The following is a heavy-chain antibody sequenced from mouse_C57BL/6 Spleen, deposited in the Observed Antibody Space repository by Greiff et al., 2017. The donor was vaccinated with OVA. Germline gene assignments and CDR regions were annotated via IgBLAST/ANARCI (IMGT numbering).Heavy chain of an antibody. D-gene: IGHD2-2*01. CDR3: ARSTMVTTGGLYYFDY. CDR2: IDPNSGGT. Sequence: VQLQQPGAELVKPGASVKLSCKASGYTFTSYWMHWVKQRPGRGLEWIGRIDPNSGGTKYNEKFKSKATLTVDKPSSTAYMQLSSLTSEDSAVYYCARSTMVTTGGLYYFDYWGQGTTLTVSS. V-gene: IGHV1-72*01. J-gene: IGHJ2*01. CDR1: GYTFTSYW.